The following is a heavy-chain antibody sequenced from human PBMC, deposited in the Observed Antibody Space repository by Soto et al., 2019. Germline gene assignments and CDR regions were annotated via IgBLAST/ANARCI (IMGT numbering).Heavy chain of an antibody. D-gene: IGHD3-16*01. CDR1: GFTFSGYW. J-gene: IGHJ4*02. CDR3: ARDATFCIDC. V-gene: IGHV3-7*03. CDR2: INQGGGEK. Sequence: EVQLVESGGGLVQPGGSLRLSCAASGFTFSGYWMAWVRQAPGKGLEWVANINQGGGEKYHVDSVKGRFTNSRDNAENSLYLQMNSLRAEDTAVYYCARDATFCIDCWGRGTLVTVSS.